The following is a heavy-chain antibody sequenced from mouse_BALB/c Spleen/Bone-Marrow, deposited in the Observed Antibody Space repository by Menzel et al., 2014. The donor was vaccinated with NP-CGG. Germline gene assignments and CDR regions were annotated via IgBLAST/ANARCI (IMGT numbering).Heavy chain of an antibody. J-gene: IGHJ3*01. CDR2: IDPSDSYT. CDR1: GYTFTSYW. D-gene: IGHD2-4*01. CDR3: ARTYYDYDWFAY. Sequence: QVQLQQPGVEFVKPGASVKLSCKASGYTFTSYWIHWVKQRPGQGLEWIGEIDPSDSYTKYNQNFKGKATLTVDKSSSTAYMQLSSLTSEDSAVYYCARTYYDYDWFAYWGQGTLVTVSA. V-gene: IGHV1-69*02.